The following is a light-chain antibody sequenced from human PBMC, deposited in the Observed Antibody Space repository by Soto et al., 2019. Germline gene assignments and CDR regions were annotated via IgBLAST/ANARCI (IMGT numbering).Light chain of an antibody. CDR2: LEGSGSY. CDR3: ETWDSNTRV. CDR1: SGHSSYI. J-gene: IGLJ3*02. V-gene: IGLV4-60*02. Sequence: QLVLTQSSSASASLGSSVKLTCTLSSGHSSYIIAWHQQQPGKAPRYLMKLEGSGSYNKGSGVPDLFSGSSSGADRYLTISNLQFEDEADYYCETWDSNTRVFCGGTQLTVL.